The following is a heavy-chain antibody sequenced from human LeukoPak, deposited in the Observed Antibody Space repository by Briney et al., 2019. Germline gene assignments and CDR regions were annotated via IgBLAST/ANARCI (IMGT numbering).Heavy chain of an antibody. V-gene: IGHV3-23*01. D-gene: IGHD3-16*01. CDR2: ISGSGGGT. J-gene: IGHJ4*02. Sequence: RSGGSLRLSCAASGFTFSSYAMSWVRQAPGKSLEWVSAISGSGGGTFYADSVKGRFAISRDNSKNTLYLQMNSLRAEDTAVYYCAKDLPGGLDYWGQEPLVTVSS. CDR1: GFTFSSYA. CDR3: AKDLPGGLDY.